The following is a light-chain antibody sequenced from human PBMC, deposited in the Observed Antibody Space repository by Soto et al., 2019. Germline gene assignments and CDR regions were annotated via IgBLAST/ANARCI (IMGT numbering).Light chain of an antibody. Sequence: EIVMTQSPASLSVSPGKRSTLSCRASQNVNSNSAWYQQKPGQAPRFLIYGASTRATGIPARFSGSGSGTELNLTISSPHSEDFAVYYCHHYNNSPRTFGQGTK. CDR1: QNVNSN. J-gene: IGKJ1*01. V-gene: IGKV3-15*01. CDR2: GAS. CDR3: HHYNNSPRT.